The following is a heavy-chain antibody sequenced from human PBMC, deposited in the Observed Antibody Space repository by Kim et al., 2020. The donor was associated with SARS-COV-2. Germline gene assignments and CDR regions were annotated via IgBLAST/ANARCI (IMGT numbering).Heavy chain of an antibody. J-gene: IGHJ4*02. D-gene: IGHD3-16*01. CDR2: REIT. V-gene: IGHV4-31*02. Sequence: REITYYNPSLKSRVTTSVDTSKNQFSLTLTSLTAADTAVYYCASRGFDIDYWGQGILVIVSS. CDR3: ASRGFDIDY.